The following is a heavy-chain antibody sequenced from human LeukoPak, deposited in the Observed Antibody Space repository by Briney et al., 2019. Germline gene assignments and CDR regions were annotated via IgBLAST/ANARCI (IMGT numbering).Heavy chain of an antibody. CDR3: ARGDYGYSASIDF. J-gene: IGHJ4*02. CDR1: GYTFTTYS. Sequence: ASVKVSCKASGYTFTTYSISWVRQAPGQGLEWMGWISGYNANANYAQKLQGRLTMTTDTSTSTAYMELRSLRSDDTAVYYCARGDYGYSASIDFWGQGSLVTVSS. CDR2: ISGYNANA. V-gene: IGHV1-18*01. D-gene: IGHD4-17*01.